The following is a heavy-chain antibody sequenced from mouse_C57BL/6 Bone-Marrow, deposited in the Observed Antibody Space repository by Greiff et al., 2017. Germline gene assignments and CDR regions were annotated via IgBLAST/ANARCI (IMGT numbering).Heavy chain of an antibody. D-gene: IGHD2-3*01. CDR3: AKPPDGYYVYWYFDV. J-gene: IGHJ1*03. V-gene: IGHV2-4*01. CDR2: IWSGGST. Sequence: QVQLKQSGPGLVQPSQSLSITCTVSGFSLTGYGVHWVRQPPGKGLEWLGVIWSGGSTDYNAAFISRLSISKDNSKSQVFFKMNSLQADDTAIYYCAKPPDGYYVYWYFDVWGTGTTVTVSS. CDR1: GFSLTGYG.